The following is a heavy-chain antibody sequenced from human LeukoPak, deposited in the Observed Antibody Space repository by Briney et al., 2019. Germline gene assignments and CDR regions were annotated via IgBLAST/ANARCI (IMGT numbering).Heavy chain of an antibody. J-gene: IGHJ5*02. CDR3: ASDIVVVQAGWFDP. D-gene: IGHD2-2*01. V-gene: IGHV1-2*02. CDR1: GYTFSGYC. CDR2: INPNSGGT. Sequence: RASVKVSCKASGYTFSGYCMHWVRQAPGQGLAWMGWINPNSGGTNYAQKFQGRVTMTRDTSISTAYMELSRLRSDDTAVYYCASDIVVVQAGWFDPWGQGTLVTVSS.